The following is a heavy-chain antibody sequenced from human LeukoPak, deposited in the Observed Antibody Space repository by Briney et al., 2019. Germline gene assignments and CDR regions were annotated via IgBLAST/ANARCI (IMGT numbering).Heavy chain of an antibody. V-gene: IGHV3-23*01. CDR2: INGRGVLT. J-gene: IGHJ4*02. Sequence: GGSLRLSCAASGFSFSSYAMSWARQAPGKGLEWVSGINGRGVLTFYADSVKGRFTVSRDNSNNVLYLQMNSLRAEDTALYYCAKDLYYDRSEYWVNYFHDWGQGILVTVSS. CDR3: AKDLYYDRSEYWVNYFHD. CDR1: GFSFSSYA. D-gene: IGHD3-22*01.